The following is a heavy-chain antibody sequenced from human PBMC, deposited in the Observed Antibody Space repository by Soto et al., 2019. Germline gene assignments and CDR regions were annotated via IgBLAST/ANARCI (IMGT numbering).Heavy chain of an antibody. Sequence: SETLSLTCTVSGGSISSYYWSWIRQPPGKGLEWIGYIYYSGSTNYNPSLKSRVTMSVDTSRNQFSLQLSTVTAADTAMYYCARGDFAWEPSTDYWGQGTLVTVSS. D-gene: IGHD3-3*01. CDR1: GGSISSYY. V-gene: IGHV4-59*12. J-gene: IGHJ4*02. CDR2: IYYSGST. CDR3: ARGDFAWEPSTDY.